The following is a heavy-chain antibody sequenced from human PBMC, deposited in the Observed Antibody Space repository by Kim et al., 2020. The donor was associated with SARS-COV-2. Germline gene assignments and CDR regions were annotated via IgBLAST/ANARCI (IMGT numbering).Heavy chain of an antibody. CDR3: ARGNYYGMDV. CDR2: ST. V-gene: IGHV3-74*01. Sequence: STSHADSVKGRFTISRDNAKNTLYLQMNSLRVEDTAVYYCARGNYYGMDVWGQGTTVTVSS. J-gene: IGHJ6*02.